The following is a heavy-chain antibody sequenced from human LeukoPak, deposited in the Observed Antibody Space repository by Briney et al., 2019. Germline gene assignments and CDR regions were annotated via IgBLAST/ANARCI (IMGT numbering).Heavy chain of an antibody. CDR2: IYTSGST. Sequence: PSETLSLTCTVSGGSISSYYWSWIRQPAGKGLEWIGRIYTSGSTNYNPSLKSRVTISVDTSKNQFSLKLSSVTAADTAVYYCARDIRRMSYDILTGYYVLPYAFDIWGQGTMVTVSS. V-gene: IGHV4-4*07. CDR1: GGSISSYY. D-gene: IGHD3-9*01. J-gene: IGHJ3*02. CDR3: ARDIRRMSYDILTGYYVLPYAFDI.